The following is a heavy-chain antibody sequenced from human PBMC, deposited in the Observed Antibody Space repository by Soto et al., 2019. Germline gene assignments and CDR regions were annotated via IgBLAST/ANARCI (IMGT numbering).Heavy chain of an antibody. CDR2: VFYSGAT. J-gene: IGHJ4*02. CDR1: GGPIKTGDYY. V-gene: IGHV4-30-4*01. CDR3: ARAGFSYGHLLF. D-gene: IGHD3-10*01. Sequence: SETLSLTCNVSGGPIKTGDYYWNWIRQPPGKGLEWIGYVFYSGATNYSPSLKSRAAISMDTSKNQFSLSLTSVTAADTAVYYCARAGFSYGHLLFWGQGIRVTVPS.